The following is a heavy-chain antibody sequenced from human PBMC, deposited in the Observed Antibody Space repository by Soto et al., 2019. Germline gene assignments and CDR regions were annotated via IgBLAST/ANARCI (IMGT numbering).Heavy chain of an antibody. CDR3: ARDGSAGGSGSSFDY. CDR1: GYTFTSYG. Sequence: ASVKVSCKASGYTFTSYGISWVRQAPGQGLEWMGWISAYNGNTNYAQKLQGRVTMTTDTSTSTAYMELRSLRSDDTAVYYCARDGSAGGSGSSFDYWGQGTLVTSPQ. CDR2: ISAYNGNT. D-gene: IGHD3-10*01. V-gene: IGHV1-18*01. J-gene: IGHJ4*02.